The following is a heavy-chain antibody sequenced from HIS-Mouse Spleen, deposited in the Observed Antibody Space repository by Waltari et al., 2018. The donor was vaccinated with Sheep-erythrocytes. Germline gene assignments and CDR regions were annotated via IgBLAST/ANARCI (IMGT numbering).Heavy chain of an antibody. Sequence: QPGRSLRLSCAASGFTFSSYGMHWVRQAPGKGLEWVAVISYDGSNKYYADSVKGRFTISRDNSKNTLYPQMNSLRAEDTAVYYCAKVRTVNYWYFDLWGRGTLVTVSS. J-gene: IGHJ2*01. CDR3: AKVRTVNYWYFDL. CDR1: GFTFSSYG. CDR2: ISYDGSNK. V-gene: IGHV3-30*18. D-gene: IGHD1-1*01.